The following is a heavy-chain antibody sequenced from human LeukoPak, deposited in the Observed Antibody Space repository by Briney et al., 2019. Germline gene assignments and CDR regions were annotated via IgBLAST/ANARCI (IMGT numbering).Heavy chain of an antibody. CDR1: GGSFSGYY. V-gene: IGHV4-34*01. D-gene: IGHD5-12*01. Sequence: SETLSLTCAVYGGSFSGYYWGWIRQPPGKGLEWIGEINHSGSTNYNPSLKSRVTISVDTSKNQFSLKLSSVTAADTAVYYCAKETPVVANFDYWGQGTLVTVSS. J-gene: IGHJ4*02. CDR2: INHSGST. CDR3: AKETPVVANFDY.